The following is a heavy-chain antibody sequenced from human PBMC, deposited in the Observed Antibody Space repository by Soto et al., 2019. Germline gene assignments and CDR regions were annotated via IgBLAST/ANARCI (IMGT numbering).Heavy chain of an antibody. CDR1: VGSFSGYY. CDR2: INHSGST. Sequence: SEALSLTCAVYVGSFSGYYWSWIRQPPGKGLEWIGEINHSGSTNYNPSLKSRVTISVDTSKNQFSLKLSSVTAADTAVYYCARAHIVVVTAISHNWFDPWGQGTLVTVSS. J-gene: IGHJ5*02. V-gene: IGHV4-34*01. CDR3: ARAHIVVVTAISHNWFDP. D-gene: IGHD2-21*02.